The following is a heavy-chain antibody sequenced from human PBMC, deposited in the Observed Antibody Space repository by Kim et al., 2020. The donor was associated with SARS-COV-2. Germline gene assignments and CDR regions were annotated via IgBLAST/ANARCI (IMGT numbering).Heavy chain of an antibody. CDR1: GGSISSYY. CDR3: ARVSAVGGTRNFDY. CDR2: VTSSGNT. D-gene: IGHD6-19*01. J-gene: IGHJ4*02. Sequence: SETLSLTCTISGGSISSYYWNWIRQSPGKGLDWIGFVTSSGNTNYNPSLKSRVTISLDTSKNQFSLKLSSVTAADTALYYCARVSAVGGTRNFDYWGQGTRVTVS. V-gene: IGHV4-59*13.